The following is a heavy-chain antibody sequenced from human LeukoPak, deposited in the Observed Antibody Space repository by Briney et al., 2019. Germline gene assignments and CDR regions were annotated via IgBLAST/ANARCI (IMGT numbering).Heavy chain of an antibody. CDR1: GFTFSSYS. V-gene: IGHV3-48*04. CDR2: ISSSSSTI. D-gene: IGHD3-10*01. J-gene: IGHJ3*02. CDR3: ARVRGSYASDM. Sequence: GGSLRLSCAASGFTFSSYSMNWVRQAPGKGLEWVSYISSSSSTIYYADSVKGRFTISRDNAKNSLYLQMNSLRAEDTAVYYCARVRGSYASDMWGQGTMVTVSS.